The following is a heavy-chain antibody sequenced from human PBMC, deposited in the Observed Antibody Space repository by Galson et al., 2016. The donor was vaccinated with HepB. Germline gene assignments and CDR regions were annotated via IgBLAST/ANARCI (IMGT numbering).Heavy chain of an antibody. CDR3: ARIGCGSEAFDI. V-gene: IGHV2-70*01. Sequence: PALVKPTQTLTLTCTFSGFSLSASGMSVSWIRQTPGKALEWLALINWDDDRIYSTSQKTRLTIPKDPSKNQVVLTMTNMDHVETATYYCARIGCGSEAFDIWGQGTMVTVSS. D-gene: IGHD1-26*01. CDR2: INWDDDR. J-gene: IGHJ3*02. CDR1: GFSLSASGMS.